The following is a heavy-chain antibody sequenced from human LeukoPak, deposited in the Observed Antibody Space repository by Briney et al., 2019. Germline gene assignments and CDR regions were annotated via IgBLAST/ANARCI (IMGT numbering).Heavy chain of an antibody. Sequence: PWGSLRLSCAASGFIFSNSGMHWVRQAQGKGLEWVAFIQTDGNPKYYADSVRGRFTISRDNFKKTCYLQMDSLRVEDTAVHYCARETSSEIIGGMDVRGQGTTVTVTS. CDR3: ARETSSEIIGGMDV. V-gene: IGHV3-30*02. D-gene: IGHD3-22*01. J-gene: IGHJ6*02. CDR1: GFIFSNSG. CDR2: IQTDGNPK.